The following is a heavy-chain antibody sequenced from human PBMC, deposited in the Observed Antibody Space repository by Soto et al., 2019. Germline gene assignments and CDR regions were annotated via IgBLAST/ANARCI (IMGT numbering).Heavy chain of an antibody. V-gene: IGHV4-34*01. CDR2: INHSGST. J-gene: IGHJ4*02. Sequence: SETLSLSCAVDGGSCSGYDWSWIRQPPGKGLEWIGEINHSGSTNYNPSLKSRVTISVDTSKNQFSLKLSSVTAADTAVYYCASTPYDILTGYYNGRDYWGQGTLVTVSS. D-gene: IGHD3-9*01. CDR1: GGSCSGYD. CDR3: ASTPYDILTGYYNGRDY.